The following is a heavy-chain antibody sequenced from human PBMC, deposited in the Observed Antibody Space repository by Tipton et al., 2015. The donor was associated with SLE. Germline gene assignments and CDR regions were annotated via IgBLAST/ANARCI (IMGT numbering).Heavy chain of an antibody. D-gene: IGHD6-6*01. Sequence: TLSLTCTVSGGSVSSGNYHWGWIRQPPGKGLEYIGTAFYSGSTFYNPSLKSRVSISIDMSKNQFSLKLSSVTAADTAVYYCARGSYGPNWFDPWGQVTLVTVSS. CDR3: ARGSYGPNWFDP. CDR2: AFYSGST. V-gene: IGHV4-39*07. J-gene: IGHJ5*02. CDR1: GGSVSSGNYH.